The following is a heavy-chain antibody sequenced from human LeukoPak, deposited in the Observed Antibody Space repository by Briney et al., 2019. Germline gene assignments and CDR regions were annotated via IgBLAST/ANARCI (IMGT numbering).Heavy chain of an antibody. V-gene: IGHV7-4-1*02. D-gene: IGHD2-2*01. CDR2: INTDTRNP. J-gene: IGHJ4*02. Sequence: ASVKVSCKASGYTFTGYYMHWVRQAPEQGLEWMGWINTDTRNPTYAQGFTGRFVFSLDTSVSTAYLQINNLEADDTAVYYCARPTGHCSTISCYPHYWGQGTLVTVSS. CDR1: GYTFTGYY. CDR3: ARPTGHCSTISCYPHY.